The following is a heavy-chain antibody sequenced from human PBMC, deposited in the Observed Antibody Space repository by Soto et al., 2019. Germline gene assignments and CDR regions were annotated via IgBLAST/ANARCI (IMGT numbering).Heavy chain of an antibody. CDR1: GVSVSSGSYY. Sequence: PAESLSLTCTVSGVSVSSGSYYWGWIRQPPGQGLEWVGYIYYSGSTNSNPSLKSRVTISEDTSKHQFSLKLSSVAAADTAVYYCARASRYDSSGPFDYWGQGTLVTVSS. J-gene: IGHJ4*02. CDR2: IYYSGST. V-gene: IGHV4-61*01. CDR3: ARASRYDSSGPFDY. D-gene: IGHD3-22*01.